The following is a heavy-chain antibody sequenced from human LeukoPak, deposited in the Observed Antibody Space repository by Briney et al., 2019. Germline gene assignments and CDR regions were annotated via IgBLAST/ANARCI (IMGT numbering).Heavy chain of an antibody. V-gene: IGHV6-1*01. Sequence: SQTLSLTCAISGDSVSSKSAAWNWIRQSPSRGLEWLGRTYYRSKWYSDYGISVKSRITINPDTSRNQCSLQLNSVTPEDTAVYYCARDQVAVAGFVFGYYYYYGMDVWGQGTTVTVSS. D-gene: IGHD6-19*01. J-gene: IGHJ6*02. CDR3: ARDQVAVAGFVFGYYYYYGMDV. CDR1: GDSVSSKSAA. CDR2: TYYRSKWYS.